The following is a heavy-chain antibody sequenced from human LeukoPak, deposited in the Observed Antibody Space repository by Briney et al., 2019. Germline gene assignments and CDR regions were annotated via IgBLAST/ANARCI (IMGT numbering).Heavy chain of an antibody. CDR2: IFPIFGTA. Sequence: SVKVSCKASGGTFSSYAISWVRHAPGQGLEWMGGIFPIFGTANYAQKFQGRVTITTDESTSTAYMELSSLRSEDRGVYSCARGQGYDSSGYFEYWGQGTLVTVSS. V-gene: IGHV1-69*05. D-gene: IGHD3-22*01. J-gene: IGHJ4*02. CDR3: ARGQGYDSSGYFEY. CDR1: GGTFSSYA.